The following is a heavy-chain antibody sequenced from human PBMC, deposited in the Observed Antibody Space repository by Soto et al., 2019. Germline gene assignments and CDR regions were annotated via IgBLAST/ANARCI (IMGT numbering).Heavy chain of an antibody. J-gene: IGHJ4*02. CDR1: GGTFSSYT. CDR3: AREYYYDSSGSPRPDY. CDR2: IIPILGIA. V-gene: IGHV1-69*04. Sequence: GASVKVSCKASGGTFSSYTISWVRQAPGQGLEWMGRIIPILGIANYAQKFQGRVTITADKSTSTAYMELSSLRSEDTAVYYCAREYYYDSSGSPRPDYWGQGTLVTVSS. D-gene: IGHD3-22*01.